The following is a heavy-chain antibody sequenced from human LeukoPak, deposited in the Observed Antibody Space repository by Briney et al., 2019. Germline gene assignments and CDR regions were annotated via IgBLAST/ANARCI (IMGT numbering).Heavy chain of an antibody. Sequence: SETLSLTCAVYGGSFSGYYWSWIRQPPGKGLEWIGEINHSGSTNYNPSLKSRVTISVDTSKNQFSLKLSSVTAADTAVYYCARDSGSSWYLLDYWGQGTLVTVSS. CDR1: GGSFSGYY. CDR2: INHSGST. D-gene: IGHD6-13*01. V-gene: IGHV4-34*01. J-gene: IGHJ4*02. CDR3: ARDSGSSWYLLDY.